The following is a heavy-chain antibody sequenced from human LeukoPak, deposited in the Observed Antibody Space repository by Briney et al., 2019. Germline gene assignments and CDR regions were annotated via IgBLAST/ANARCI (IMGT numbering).Heavy chain of an antibody. Sequence: SETLSLTCTVSGGSISSGDYYWSWIRQPPGKGLEWIGYIYYSGSTYYNPSLKSRVTISVDTSKNQFSLKLSSVTAADTAVYYCARALFSRYCSGGSCYPEYYYCMDVWGQGTTVTVSS. J-gene: IGHJ6*02. CDR1: GGSISSGDYY. V-gene: IGHV4-30-4*01. CDR2: IYYSGST. CDR3: ARALFSRYCSGGSCYPEYYYCMDV. D-gene: IGHD2-15*01.